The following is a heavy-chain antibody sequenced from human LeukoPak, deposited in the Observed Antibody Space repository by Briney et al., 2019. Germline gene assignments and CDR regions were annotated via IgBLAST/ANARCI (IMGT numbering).Heavy chain of an antibody. J-gene: IGHJ3*02. CDR3: ARSLPYSSSWVDAFDI. V-gene: IGHV5-51*01. D-gene: IGHD6-13*01. CDR2: IYPGDSDT. CDR1: GYSFTSYW. Sequence: GESLKISCKGSGYSFTSYWIGWVRQMPGKGLGWMGIIYPGDSDTRYSPSFQGQVTISADKSVSTAYLQWSSLTASDTAMYYCARSLPYSSSWVDAFDIWGQGTMVTVSS.